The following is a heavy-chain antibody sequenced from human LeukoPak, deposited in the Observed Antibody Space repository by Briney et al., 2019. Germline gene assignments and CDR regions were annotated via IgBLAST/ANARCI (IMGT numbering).Heavy chain of an antibody. V-gene: IGHV3-48*02. D-gene: IGHD6-13*01. J-gene: IGHJ4*02. CDR1: GFTFSSCS. CDR3: ARDPHIAAAGTIFDY. Sequence: GGSLRLSCAVSGFTFSSCSMNWVRQAPGKGLEWVSYISSSGSTIYYADSVKGRFTISRDNAKNSLHLQMNSLRDEDSAVYYCARDPHIAAAGTIFDYWGQGTLVTVSS. CDR2: ISSSGSTI.